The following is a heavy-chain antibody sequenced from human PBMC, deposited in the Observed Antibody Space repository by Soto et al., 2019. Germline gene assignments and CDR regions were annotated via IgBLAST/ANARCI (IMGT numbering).Heavy chain of an antibody. CDR3: ARKLNIDGWYYYFDY. CDR1: GFNFSTYW. J-gene: IGHJ4*02. D-gene: IGHD6-19*01. Sequence: EVQLVQSGEEAKKPGESLKIYCQGSGFNFSTYWIAWVRQMPGKGLEWMGVIYPGDSDIRYSPSFQGQVTISADKTISTAYLQWSSLKASDSAMYYCARKLNIDGWYYYFDYWGQGTPVTVSS. CDR2: IYPGDSDI. V-gene: IGHV5-51*01.